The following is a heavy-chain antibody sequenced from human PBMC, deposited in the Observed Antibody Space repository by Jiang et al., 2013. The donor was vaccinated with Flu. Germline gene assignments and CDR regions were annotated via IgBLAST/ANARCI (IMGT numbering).Heavy chain of an antibody. J-gene: IGHJ1*01. D-gene: IGHD2/OR15-2a*01. CDR2: INPVSGGP. V-gene: IGHV1-2*02. Sequence: SGAEVKKPGDSVKISCKTSGQTFNAYYMHWVRQAPGQGLEWMGWINPVSGGPDYAQKFQGRVTMTRDTSVSTAFLEVSRLRRDDTAVYFCARAPRFYDPTAYSGDFHQWGQGTLLIVSS. CDR1: GQTFNAYY. CDR3: ARAPRFYDPTAYSGDFHQ.